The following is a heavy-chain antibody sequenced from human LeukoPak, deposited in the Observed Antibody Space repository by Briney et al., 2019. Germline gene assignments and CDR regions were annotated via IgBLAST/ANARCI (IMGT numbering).Heavy chain of an antibody. V-gene: IGHV3-48*04. CDR3: ARGARWAYYFDY. J-gene: IGHJ4*02. Sequence: GGSLRLSCAASGFTFSSYGMHWIRQTPGKGLEWLSYISTRDNTIQYADSVKGRFTISRDNANNSVFLQMNNLRAEDSAIYYCARGARWAYYFDYWGQGSLVTVSS. CDR2: ISTRDNTI. D-gene: IGHD4-23*01. CDR1: GFTFSSYG.